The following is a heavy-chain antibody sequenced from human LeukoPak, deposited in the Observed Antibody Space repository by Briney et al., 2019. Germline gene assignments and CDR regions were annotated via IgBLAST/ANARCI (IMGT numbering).Heavy chain of an antibody. V-gene: IGHV3-30*18. D-gene: IGHD3-10*02. Sequence: PGRSLRLSCAASGFTFSSYGMHWVRQAPGKGLEWVAVISFDGKSRYYGDSVRGRFTISRDSSKNTMYLQMNSLRAEDTAVYYCAKDRNYVGTLDYWGQGTLVTVSS. CDR3: AKDRNYVGTLDY. CDR2: ISFDGKSR. CDR1: GFTFSSYG. J-gene: IGHJ4*02.